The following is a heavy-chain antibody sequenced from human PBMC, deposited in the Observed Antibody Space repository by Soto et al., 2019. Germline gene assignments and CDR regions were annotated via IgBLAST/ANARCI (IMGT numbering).Heavy chain of an antibody. D-gene: IGHD2-21*02. CDR1: GFTFDDYA. CDR3: AKQRVTANYYYYGMDV. V-gene: IGHV3-9*01. Sequence: LRLSCAASGFTFDDYAMHWVRQAPGKGLEWVSGISWNSGSIGYADSVKGRFTISRDNAKNSLYLQMNSLRAEDTALYYCAKQRVTANYYYYGMDVGGQGTTVTVSS. J-gene: IGHJ6*02. CDR2: ISWNSGSI.